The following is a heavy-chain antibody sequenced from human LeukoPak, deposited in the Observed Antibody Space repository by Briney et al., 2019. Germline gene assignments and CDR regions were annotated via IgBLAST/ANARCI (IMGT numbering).Heavy chain of an antibody. CDR3: AKGGGPSLVPQGFVY. CDR2: INGSGGST. J-gene: IGHJ4*02. Sequence: GGSLRVSCAASGFTFISYSMRWVRQAPGKGLEWVACINGSGGSTYCADSFQGRFTISRDNSKNTVYLEMNSLRAHDTAGDFCAKGGGPSLVPQGFVYWGQGTLVTVSS. CDR1: GFTFISYS. D-gene: IGHD6-13*01. V-gene: IGHV3-23*01.